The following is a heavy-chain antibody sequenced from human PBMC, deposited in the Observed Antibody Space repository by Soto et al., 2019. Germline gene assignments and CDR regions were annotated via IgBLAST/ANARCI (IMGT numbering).Heavy chain of an antibody. Sequence: PSETLSLTCTVSGGSVSSGSYYWSWIRQPPGKGLEWIGYIYYSGSTNYNPSLKSRVTISVDTSKNQFSLKLSSVTAADTAVYYCAKDNLVVGASNFDYWGQGTLVTVSS. CDR1: GGSVSSGSYY. CDR3: AKDNLVVGASNFDY. D-gene: IGHD1-26*01. V-gene: IGHV4-61*01. J-gene: IGHJ4*02. CDR2: IYYSGST.